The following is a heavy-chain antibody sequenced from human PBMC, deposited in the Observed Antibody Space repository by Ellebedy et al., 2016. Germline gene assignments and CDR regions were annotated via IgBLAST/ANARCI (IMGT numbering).Heavy chain of an antibody. D-gene: IGHD2/OR15-2a*01. J-gene: IGHJ4*02. CDR3: ARAPYCNTASCYAEY. CDR1: GYMFTSYA. Sequence: ASVKVSCKASGYMFTSYAMRWVRQAPGQGLEWMGWINTNTGNPTYVQGFTGRFVFSLDTSVSTAYLQITGLQADDTAVYYCARAPYCNTASCYAEYWGQGTLVTVSS. CDR2: INTNTGNP. V-gene: IGHV7-4-1*02.